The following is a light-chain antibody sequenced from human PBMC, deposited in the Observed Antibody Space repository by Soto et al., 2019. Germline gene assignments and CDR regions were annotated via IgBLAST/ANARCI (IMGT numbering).Light chain of an antibody. J-gene: IGKJ1*01. V-gene: IGKV1-6*01. CDR2: AAS. CDR1: QDIRTD. Sequence: AIPMTQSPSSLSAFVGDRVTITCRASQDIRTDLGWYQQKPGKAPKLLIYAASKLQSGVPSRFSGSGSGTDFTLTISSLQPEDFATYYCLQDYIYPWTFGQGTKGEIK. CDR3: LQDYIYPWT.